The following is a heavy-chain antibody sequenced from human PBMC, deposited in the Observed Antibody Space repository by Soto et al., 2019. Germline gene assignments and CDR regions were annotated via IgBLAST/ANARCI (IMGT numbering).Heavy chain of an antibody. J-gene: IGHJ3*02. Sequence: SETLSLTCTVPGGSISSYYWSWIRQPPGKGLEWIGYIYYSGSTNYNPSLKSRVTISVDTSKNQFSLKLSSVTAADTAVYYCASGGYAYDAFDIWGQGTMVTVSS. CDR1: GGSISSYY. CDR3: ASGGYAYDAFDI. CDR2: IYYSGST. D-gene: IGHD5-12*01. V-gene: IGHV4-59*08.